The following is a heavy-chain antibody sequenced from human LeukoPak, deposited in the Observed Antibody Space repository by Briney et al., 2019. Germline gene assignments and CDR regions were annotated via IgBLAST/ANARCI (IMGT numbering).Heavy chain of an antibody. D-gene: IGHD3-10*01. Sequence: GGSLRLSRAVSGITLSNYGMSWVRQAPGKGLEWVAGISDSGGSTNYADSVKGRFTISRDDPKNTMYLQMNSLRAEDTAVYFCAKRGIVIRAVIIVGFHKEAYYFDYWGQGALVTVSS. CDR1: GITLSNYG. J-gene: IGHJ4*02. CDR2: ISDSGGST. CDR3: AKRGIVIRAVIIVGFHKEAYYFDY. V-gene: IGHV3-23*01.